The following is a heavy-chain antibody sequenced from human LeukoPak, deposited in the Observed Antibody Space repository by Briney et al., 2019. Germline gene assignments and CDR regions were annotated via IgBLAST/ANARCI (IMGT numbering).Heavy chain of an antibody. CDR2: LKQDGSEK. CDR3: ARDKIVGATNFDS. CDR1: GFTFSSYW. V-gene: IGHV3-7*01. J-gene: IGHJ4*02. D-gene: IGHD1-26*01. Sequence: GGSLRLSCAASGFTFSSYWVSWVRQAPGKGLEWVANLKQDGSEKYYVDSVKGRFTISRDNAKNSVYLQMNSLRAEDTAVYYCARDKIVGATNFDSWGQGTLVTVSS.